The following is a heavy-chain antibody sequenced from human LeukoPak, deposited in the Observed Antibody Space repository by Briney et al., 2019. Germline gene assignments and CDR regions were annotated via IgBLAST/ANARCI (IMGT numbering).Heavy chain of an antibody. CDR1: GGSISSSSYY. CDR3: ARRGTGYYINYYFDY. D-gene: IGHD3/OR15-3a*01. Sequence: PPETLSLTCTVSGGSISSSSYYWGWIRQPPGKGLEWIGSIYYSGSTYYNPSLKSRVTISVDTSKNQFSLKLSSVTAADTAVYYCARRGTGYYINYYFDYWGQGTLVTVSS. J-gene: IGHJ4*02. CDR2: IYYSGST. V-gene: IGHV4-39*01.